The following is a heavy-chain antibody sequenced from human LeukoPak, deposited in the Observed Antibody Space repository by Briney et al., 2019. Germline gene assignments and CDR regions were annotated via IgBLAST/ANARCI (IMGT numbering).Heavy chain of an antibody. CDR1: GYSFTSYW. CDR3: ARQVRRSGAASLYSSGWYVDSYYFDY. V-gene: IGHV5-51*01. CDR2: IYPGDSDT. D-gene: IGHD6-19*01. J-gene: IGHJ4*02. Sequence: GESLKISCKGSGYSFTSYWIGWVRQMPGKGLEWMGIIYPGDSDTRYSPSFQGQVTISADKSISTAYLQWSSLKASDTAMYYCARQVRRSGAASLYSSGWYVDSYYFDYWGQGTLVTVSS.